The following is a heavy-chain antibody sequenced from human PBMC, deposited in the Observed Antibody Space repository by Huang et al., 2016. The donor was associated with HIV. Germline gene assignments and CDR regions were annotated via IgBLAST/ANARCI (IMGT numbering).Heavy chain of an antibody. CDR2: IYTNGTT. CDR1: GGSINCYY. D-gene: IGHD1-1*01. CDR3: ARDGARRLFDY. Sequence: QVQLQESGPGLMKPSETLSLTCTVSGGSINCYYWSWIRKAAGKGLEWIGRIYTNGTTIYNPSLRGRVTWSVDTSKNYCSLKVKSVTAADTAIYYCARDGARRLFDYWGQGAPVTVSS. J-gene: IGHJ4*02. V-gene: IGHV4-4*07.